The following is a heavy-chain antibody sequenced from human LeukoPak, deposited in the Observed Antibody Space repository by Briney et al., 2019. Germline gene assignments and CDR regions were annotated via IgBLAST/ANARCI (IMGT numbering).Heavy chain of an antibody. CDR2: VSGTTGNT. Sequence: GGSLRLSCAASGFIFSSYAMSWVRQAPGQGLAWVSAVSGTTGNTYYADSVKGRFTISRDNSKNTVYLQMDSLRVDDTAVYYCATPAYRDRGGFEYWGQGTLVTVSS. J-gene: IGHJ4*02. D-gene: IGHD1-26*01. V-gene: IGHV3-23*01. CDR1: GFIFSSYA. CDR3: ATPAYRDRGGFEY.